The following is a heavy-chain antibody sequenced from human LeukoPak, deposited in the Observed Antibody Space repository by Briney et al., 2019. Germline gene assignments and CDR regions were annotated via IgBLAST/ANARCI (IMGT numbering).Heavy chain of an antibody. CDR2: IYYSGST. V-gene: IGHV4-31*03. CDR3: ARGLRRYSSGWYKMDY. J-gene: IGHJ4*02. D-gene: IGHD6-19*01. Sequence: PSETLSLTCTVSGGSISSGGYYWSWIRQHPGKGLEWIGYIYYSGSTYYNPSLKSRVTISVDTSKNQFSLKLSSVTAADTAVYYCARGLRRYSSGWYKMDYWGQGTLVTVSS. CDR1: GGSISSGGYY.